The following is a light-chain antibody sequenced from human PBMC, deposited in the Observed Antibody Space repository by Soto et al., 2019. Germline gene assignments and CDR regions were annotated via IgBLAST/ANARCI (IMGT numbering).Light chain of an antibody. CDR3: QHYNSYSEA. Sequence: DFQMTQGPSPLSGSVGETVTISCXASLTISSWLAWYQQKPGKAPKLLIYKASTLKSGVPSRFSGSGSGTEFTLTISSLQPDDFATYYCQHYNSYSEAFGQGTRLEI. J-gene: IGKJ5*01. V-gene: IGKV1-5*03. CDR1: LTISSW. CDR2: KAS.